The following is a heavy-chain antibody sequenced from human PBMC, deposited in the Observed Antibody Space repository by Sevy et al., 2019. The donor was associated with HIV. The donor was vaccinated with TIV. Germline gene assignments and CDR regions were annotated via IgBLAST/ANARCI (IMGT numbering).Heavy chain of an antibody. CDR1: GYSFTSYW. D-gene: IGHD3-3*01. CDR3: ARHEVQDFWSGNRLFYYYYGMDV. V-gene: IGHV5-51*01. J-gene: IGHJ6*02. CDR2: IYPGDSDT. Sequence: HGESLKISCKGSGYSFTSYWIGWVRQMPGKGLEWMGIIYPGDSDTRYSPSFQGQVTISADKSISTAYLQWSSLKASDTAMYYCARHEVQDFWSGNRLFYYYYGMDVWGQGTTVTVSS.